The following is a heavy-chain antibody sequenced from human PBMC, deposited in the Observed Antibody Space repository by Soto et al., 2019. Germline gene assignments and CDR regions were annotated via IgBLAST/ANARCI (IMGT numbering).Heavy chain of an antibody. D-gene: IGHD3-3*01. CDR1: GFTFSNYA. CDR3: ARDKRDLRFLEWSYYFDY. J-gene: IGHJ4*02. Sequence: QVQLVESGGGVVQPGRSLRLSCAPSGFTFSNYAMHWVRQAPGKGLEWVAVISYDGSNKYYADSVKGRFTISRDNSKNTLYLQMNSLRAEETAVYYCARDKRDLRFLEWSYYFDYWGQGTLVTVSS. V-gene: IGHV3-30-3*01. CDR2: ISYDGSNK.